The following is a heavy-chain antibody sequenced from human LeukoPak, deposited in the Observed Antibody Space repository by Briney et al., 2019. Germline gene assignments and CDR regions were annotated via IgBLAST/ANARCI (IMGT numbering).Heavy chain of an antibody. D-gene: IGHD3-22*01. J-gene: IGHJ4*02. V-gene: IGHV3-23*01. CDR2: ISGSGGST. CDR1: GFTFSSYA. CDR3: AKDGNYYDSSGPEYYFDY. Sequence: GGSLRLSCAASGFTFSSYAMSWVRQAPGKGLEWVSAISGSGGSTYYADSVKGRFTISRDNSKNSLYLQMNSLRTEDTALYYCAKDGNYYDSSGPEYYFDYWGQGTLVTVSS.